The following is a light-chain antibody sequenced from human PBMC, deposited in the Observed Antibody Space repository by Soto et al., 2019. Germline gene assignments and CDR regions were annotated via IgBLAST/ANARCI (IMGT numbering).Light chain of an antibody. CDR3: CSYAGRSVI. V-gene: IGLV2-23*01. J-gene: IGLJ2*01. CDR2: EGT. Sequence: QSALTQSASVSGSPGQSITISCAGFSNDVENYNLVSWYQQHPGKAPKVIIYEGTTRPSGVSNRFSGSESGNTASLTISGLQAEDEADYYCCSYAGRSVIFGGGTKLTVL. CDR1: SNDVENYNL.